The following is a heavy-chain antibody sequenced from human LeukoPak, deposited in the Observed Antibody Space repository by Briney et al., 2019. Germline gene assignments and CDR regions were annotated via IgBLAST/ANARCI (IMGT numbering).Heavy chain of an antibody. Sequence: ASVKVSCKASGYTFTSYDINWVRRATGQGLEWMGWMNPNRGNTGYAQKFQGRVTMTRNTSISTAYMELSSLRSEDTAVYYCARVIVVTATAVNWFDPWGQGTLVTVSS. CDR1: GYTFTSYD. V-gene: IGHV1-8*01. CDR2: MNPNRGNT. D-gene: IGHD2-21*02. CDR3: ARVIVVTATAVNWFDP. J-gene: IGHJ5*02.